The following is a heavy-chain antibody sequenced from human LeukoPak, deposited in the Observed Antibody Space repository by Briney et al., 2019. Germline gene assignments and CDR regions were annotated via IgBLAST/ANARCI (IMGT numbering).Heavy chain of an antibody. CDR2: IYYSGST. CDR1: GGSISSYY. D-gene: IGHD2-15*01. J-gene: IGHJ4*02. Sequence: PSETLSLTCTVSGGSISSYYWSWIRQPPGKGLEWIGYIYYSGSTNYNPSLKSRVTISVDTSKNQFSLKLSSVTAADTAVYYCARDRRGCSGGSCYPPNFDYWGQGTLVTVSS. CDR3: ARDRRGCSGGSCYPPNFDY. V-gene: IGHV4-59*12.